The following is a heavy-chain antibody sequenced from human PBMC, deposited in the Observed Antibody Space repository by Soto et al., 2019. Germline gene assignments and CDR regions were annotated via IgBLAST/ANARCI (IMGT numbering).Heavy chain of an antibody. V-gene: IGHV4-59*01. J-gene: IGHJ4*02. CDR3: ARQTNDYGDYVAFFDY. Sequence: QVQLQASGPGLVKPSETLSLTCPVSGGSISSYYGSWIRQPPGKGLEWIVYIYYSGSTNYNPSLKSRVTISVDTSKNQFSLKLSSVTAADTAVYYCARQTNDYGDYVAFFDYWGQGTLVTVSS. CDR1: GGSISSYY. CDR2: IYYSGST. D-gene: IGHD4-17*01.